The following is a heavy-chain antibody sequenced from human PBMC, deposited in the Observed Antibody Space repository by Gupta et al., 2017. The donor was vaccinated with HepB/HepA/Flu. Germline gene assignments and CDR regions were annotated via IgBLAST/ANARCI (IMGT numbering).Heavy chain of an antibody. CDR2: IWYDGSNK. CDR1: GFTFSSYG. J-gene: IGHJ3*02. Sequence: QVQLVESGGGVVQPGRSLRLSCAASGFTFSSYGMHWVRQAPGQGLEWVAVIWYDGSNKYYADAVKGRFTISRDNSKNTLYLQMNSLRAEDTAVYYCARGPRNWGWGVMWTDDAFDIWGQGTMVTVSS. CDR3: ARGPRNWGWGVMWTDDAFDI. D-gene: IGHD7-27*01. V-gene: IGHV3-33*01.